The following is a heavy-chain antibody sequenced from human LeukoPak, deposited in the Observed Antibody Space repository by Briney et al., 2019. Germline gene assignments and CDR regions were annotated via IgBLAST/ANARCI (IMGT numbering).Heavy chain of an antibody. D-gene: IGHD6-13*01. J-gene: IGHJ6*03. Sequence: SETLSLTCTVSGGSISSYYWSWIRQPPGKGLEWIGYIYYSGSTNYNPSPKSRVTISVDTSKNQFSLKLSSVTAADTAVYYCARARGRGIAAAAMDVWGKGTTVTVSS. CDR1: GGSISSYY. CDR2: IYYSGST. V-gene: IGHV4-59*01. CDR3: ARARGRGIAAAAMDV.